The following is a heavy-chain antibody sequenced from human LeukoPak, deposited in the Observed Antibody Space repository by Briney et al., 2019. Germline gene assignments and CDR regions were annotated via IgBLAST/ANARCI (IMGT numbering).Heavy chain of an antibody. CDR1: GFTFSNYG. J-gene: IGHJ4*02. Sequence: GRSLRLSCAASGFTFSNYGMHWVRQAPGKGLEWVAVIWYDGSNKYCSDSVKGRFTISRDNSKNTLYLQMNSLRAEDTAVYYCARRNIAAAALDYWGQGTLVTVSS. CDR2: IWYDGSNK. CDR3: ARRNIAAAALDY. V-gene: IGHV3-33*01. D-gene: IGHD6-13*01.